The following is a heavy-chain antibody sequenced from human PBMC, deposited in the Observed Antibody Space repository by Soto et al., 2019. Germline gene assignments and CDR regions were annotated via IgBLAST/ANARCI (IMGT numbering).Heavy chain of an antibody. J-gene: IGHJ3*02. CDR1: GYPVTAYY. Sequence: QLHLVQSGAVVKKPGASVTVSCSASGYPVTAYYMHWVRQAPGRGLEWMGGINPATGAAKYTQTFQGRVTMTRDLSPSTVFMELSGLTSEDTAVFYGAGGGGVGVAGSAAFDMWGQGTLVTVSS. CDR2: INPATGAA. V-gene: IGHV1-2*02. CDR3: AGGGGVGVAGSAAFDM. D-gene: IGHD3-3*01.